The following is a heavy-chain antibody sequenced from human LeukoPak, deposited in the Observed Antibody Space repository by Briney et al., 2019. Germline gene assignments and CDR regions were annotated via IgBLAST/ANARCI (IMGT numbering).Heavy chain of an antibody. Sequence: KPSETLSLTCTVSGGSISSYYWNWIRQPPGKGLEWIGYIYYSGSTNYNPSLKSRVTISVDTSTNQFSLILNSVTAADTAVYYCAREYVYYYDSSGYFDFWGQGALVTVSS. J-gene: IGHJ4*02. D-gene: IGHD3-22*01. CDR1: GGSISSYY. CDR3: AREYVYYYDSSGYFDF. V-gene: IGHV4-59*12. CDR2: IYYSGST.